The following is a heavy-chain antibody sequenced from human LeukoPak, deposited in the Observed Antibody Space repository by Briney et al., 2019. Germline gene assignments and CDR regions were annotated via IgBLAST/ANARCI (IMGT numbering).Heavy chain of an antibody. CDR2: INPNSGGT. Sequence: GASVRVSCKASGYTFTGYYMHWVRQAPGQGLEWMGWINPNSGGTNYAQKFQGRVTMTRDTSISTAYMELSRLRSDDTAVYHCATGGSGNHIGVLDYWGQGILVTVSS. CDR3: ATGGSGNHIGVLDY. J-gene: IGHJ4*02. D-gene: IGHD3-10*01. V-gene: IGHV1-2*02. CDR1: GYTFTGYY.